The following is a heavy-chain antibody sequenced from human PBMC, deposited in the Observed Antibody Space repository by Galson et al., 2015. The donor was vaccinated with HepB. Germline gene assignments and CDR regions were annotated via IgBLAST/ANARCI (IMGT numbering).Heavy chain of an antibody. CDR3: ARTGYCSTTSCQSFNWFDP. CDR2: ISPGSSTI. CDR1: GFTFSSYS. D-gene: IGHD2-2*01. Sequence: SLSLSCAASGFTFSSYSMNWVRQAPGKGLEWVSYISPGSSTIYYADSVKGRFTISRDNAKNSLYLQMNSLRAEDTAVYYCARTGYCSTTSCQSFNWFDPWGQGTLVTVSS. V-gene: IGHV3-48*01. J-gene: IGHJ5*02.